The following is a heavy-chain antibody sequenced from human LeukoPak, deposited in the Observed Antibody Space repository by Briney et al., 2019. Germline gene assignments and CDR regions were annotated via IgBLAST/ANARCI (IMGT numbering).Heavy chain of an antibody. Sequence: GGSLRLSCAASGFTFSNNAMHWVRQAPGKGLEWAAVIWYDGSNKYYADSVKGRFTISRDNSKNTLYLQMNSLRAEDTAVYYCARGTRYDSSGYYSQDLDYWGQGTLVTVSS. CDR1: GFTFSNNA. D-gene: IGHD3-22*01. CDR2: IWYDGSNK. CDR3: ARGTRYDSSGYYSQDLDY. J-gene: IGHJ4*02. V-gene: IGHV3-33*08.